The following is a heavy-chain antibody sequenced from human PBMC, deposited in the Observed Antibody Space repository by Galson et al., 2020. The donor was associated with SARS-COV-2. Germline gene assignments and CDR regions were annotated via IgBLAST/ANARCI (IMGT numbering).Heavy chain of an antibody. Sequence: SETLSLTCTVSGDSIVSMRSYYWRWIRQSPGKGLEWIGYVYYSGCVLYSPSFASRISIPVNTSKNQVSLRLQSVTPADTAVYYCARDRGVATAGGMDVWGPGTAVTVSS. D-gene: IGHD6-13*01. CDR2: VYYSGCV. J-gene: IGHJ6*02. CDR1: GDSIVSMRSYY. CDR3: ARDRGVATAGGMDV. V-gene: IGHV4-61*01.